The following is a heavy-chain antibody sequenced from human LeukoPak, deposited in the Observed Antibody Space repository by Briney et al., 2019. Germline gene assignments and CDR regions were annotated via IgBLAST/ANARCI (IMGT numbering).Heavy chain of an antibody. CDR2: MNPNSGNT. CDR1: GYTFSNYD. J-gene: IGHJ4*02. D-gene: IGHD2-2*01. V-gene: IGHV1-8*01. CDR3: ARVNCSSTSCRSKFLDY. Sequence: VASVKVSCKASGYTFSNYDINWVRQATGQGLEWMGWMNPNSGNTGYAQKFQGRVTMTRNISISTAYMELSTLRSEDTAVFYCARVNCSSTSCRSKFLDYWGQGTLVTVSS.